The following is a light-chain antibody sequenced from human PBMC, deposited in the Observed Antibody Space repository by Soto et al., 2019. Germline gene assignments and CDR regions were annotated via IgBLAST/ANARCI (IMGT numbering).Light chain of an antibody. J-gene: IGKJ2*01. CDR1: QSINTW. CDR3: QQYHDSST. CDR2: AAS. Sequence: DIQMTQSPSTLSASVGDRVTITCRASQSINTWLAWYQQQPGKGPTLLIYAASTLESGVPSRFSGSGSGTDFSLTISSLQPDDFASYFCQQYHDSSTLGHGTKLEI. V-gene: IGKV1-5*01.